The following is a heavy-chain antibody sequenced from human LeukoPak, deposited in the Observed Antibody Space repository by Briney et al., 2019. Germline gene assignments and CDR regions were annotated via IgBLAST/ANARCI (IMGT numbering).Heavy chain of an antibody. D-gene: IGHD4-17*01. CDR2: ITGSSSTT. Sequence: PGRSQRLSCAAAGPAFRNYAMTWVRHAPGKGLEWVSAITGSSSTTSYANSVRGRFTISRDNSKNTLYLQMNSLRAEDTAVYYCATDPNGDYIGAVDFWGAGTMVTVSS. CDR3: ATDPNGDYIGAVDF. V-gene: IGHV3-23*01. J-gene: IGHJ3*01. CDR1: GPAFRNYA.